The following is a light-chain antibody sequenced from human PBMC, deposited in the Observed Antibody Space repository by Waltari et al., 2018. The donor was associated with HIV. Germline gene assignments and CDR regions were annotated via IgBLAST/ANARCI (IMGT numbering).Light chain of an antibody. Sequence: QSVLTQPPSASGAPGQRVTISCSGSFSNIGSNTVNWYQPLPGTAPRLLSYGSSQRPPGVPDRFSGSRSDTSASLDISGLHSEDEGDYYCAVWDDSLSEYVFATGTKVFVL. CDR2: GSS. CDR3: AVWDDSLSEYV. J-gene: IGLJ1*01. V-gene: IGLV1-44*01. CDR1: FSNIGSNT.